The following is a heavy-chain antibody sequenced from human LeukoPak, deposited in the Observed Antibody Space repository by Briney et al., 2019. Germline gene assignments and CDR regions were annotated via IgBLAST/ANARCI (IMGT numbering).Heavy chain of an antibody. CDR1: GFTFSSYA. D-gene: IGHD6-19*01. Sequence: PGESLRLSCAASGFTFSSYAMSWVRQAPGKGLEWVSAISGSGGSTYYADSVKGRFTISRDNSKNTLYLQMNSLRAEDTAVYYCARNEGRSIAVAGTYFDYWGQGTLVTVSS. CDR2: ISGSGGST. J-gene: IGHJ4*02. V-gene: IGHV3-23*01. CDR3: ARNEGRSIAVAGTYFDY.